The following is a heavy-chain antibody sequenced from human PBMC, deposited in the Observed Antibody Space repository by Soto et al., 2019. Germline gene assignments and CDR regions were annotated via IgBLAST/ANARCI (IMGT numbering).Heavy chain of an antibody. CDR1: GFTFSSYS. CDR3: ARDWARGHYDFWSGYDDYYGMDV. V-gene: IGHV3-21*01. D-gene: IGHD3-3*01. J-gene: IGHJ6*02. CDR2: ISSSSSYI. Sequence: EVQLVESGGGLVKPGGSLRLSCAASGFTFSSYSMNWVRQAPGKGLEWVSSISSSSSYIYYADSVKGRFTISRDNAKNSLYLQMNSLRAVDTAVYYCARDWARGHYDFWSGYDDYYGMDVWGQGTTVTVSS.